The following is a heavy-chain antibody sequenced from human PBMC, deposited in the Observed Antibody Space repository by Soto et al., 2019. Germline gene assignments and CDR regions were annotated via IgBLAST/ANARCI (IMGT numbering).Heavy chain of an antibody. CDR1: GFPFSSYW. D-gene: IGHD2-2*01. J-gene: IGHJ4*02. Sequence: GGSLRLSCAASGFPFSSYWMHWVRQAPGKGLVWVSRINGDGSSISYADSVKGRFTISRDKAKNTLYLQMNSLRAEDASLYYCTIRVCSTTRCFFNWGRGTLVTVSS. CDR3: TIRVCSTTRCFFN. V-gene: IGHV3-74*01. CDR2: INGDGSSI.